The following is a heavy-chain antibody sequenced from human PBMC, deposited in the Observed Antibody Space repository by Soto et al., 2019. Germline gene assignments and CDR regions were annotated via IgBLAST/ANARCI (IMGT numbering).Heavy chain of an antibody. CDR1: GFTFYAYW. D-gene: IGHD6-13*01. V-gene: IGHV3-7*01. CDR3: ARAASSSWPY. CDR2: IKEDGSQT. Sequence: EVHLVESGGGLVQPGGSLRLSCAASGFTFYAYWMTWVRQAPGKGLEWVANIKEDGSQTYYVDSVKGRFTISRDNAKNSLYLQMNSLRDEDTAVYYCARAASSSWPYWGRGTLVTVSS. J-gene: IGHJ4*02.